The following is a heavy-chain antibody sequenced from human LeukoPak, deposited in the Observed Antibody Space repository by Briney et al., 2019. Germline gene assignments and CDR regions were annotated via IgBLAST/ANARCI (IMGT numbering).Heavy chain of an antibody. CDR3: ARAVSWTDYYYYMDV. D-gene: IGHD6-13*01. CDR2: IYYSGST. V-gene: IGHV4-59*01. Sequence: SETLSLTCTASGGSISSYYWSWIRQPPGKGLEWIGYIYYSGSTNYNPSLKSRVTISVDTSKNQFSLKLSSVTAADTAVYYCARAVSWTDYYYYMDVWGKGTTVTVSS. J-gene: IGHJ6*03. CDR1: GGSISSYY.